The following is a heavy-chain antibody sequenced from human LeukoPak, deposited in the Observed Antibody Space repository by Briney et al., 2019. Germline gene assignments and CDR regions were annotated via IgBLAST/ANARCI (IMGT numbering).Heavy chain of an antibody. CDR1: GFIFSGYW. Sequence: GGSLRLSCAASGFIFSGYWMTWVRQAPGKGLEWVANIKQDGSVKYYVDSVKGRFTISRDNAKNSLYLQMNSLRAEDTAVYYCASPGSVGDTGMPDYWGQGTLVTVSS. V-gene: IGHV3-7*01. CDR3: ASPGSVGDTGMPDY. CDR2: IKQDGSVK. J-gene: IGHJ4*02. D-gene: IGHD5-18*01.